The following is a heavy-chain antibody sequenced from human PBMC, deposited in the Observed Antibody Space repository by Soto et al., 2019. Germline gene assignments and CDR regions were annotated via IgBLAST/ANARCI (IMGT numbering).Heavy chain of an antibody. CDR2: IYYSGST. J-gene: IGHJ6*03. CDR1: GGSISSGGYY. D-gene: IGHD4-17*01. CDR3: ARTGNDYGDYVSNTYYYYYMDV. Sequence: QVQLQESGPGLVKPSQTLSLTCTVSGGSISSGGYYWSWIRQHPGKGLEWIGYIYYSGSTYYNPSLKSRFTISVDTSKTQFSLKLSSVTAADTAVYYCARTGNDYGDYVSNTYYYYYMDVWGKGTTVTVSS. V-gene: IGHV4-31*03.